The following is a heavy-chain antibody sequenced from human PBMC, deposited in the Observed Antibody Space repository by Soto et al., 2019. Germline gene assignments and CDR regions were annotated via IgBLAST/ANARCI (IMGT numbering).Heavy chain of an antibody. CDR2: ISAYNGNT. J-gene: IGHJ6*03. Sequence: ASVKVSCKASGYTFTSYGISWVRQAPGQGLEWMGWISAYNGNTNYAQKLQGRVTMTTDTSTSTAYMELRSLRSDDTAVYYCAREVGLNIVATDYYYFLDFSAKGTSVIGSS. CDR1: GYTFTSYG. V-gene: IGHV1-18*01. CDR3: AREVGLNIVATDYYYFLDF. D-gene: IGHD5-12*01.